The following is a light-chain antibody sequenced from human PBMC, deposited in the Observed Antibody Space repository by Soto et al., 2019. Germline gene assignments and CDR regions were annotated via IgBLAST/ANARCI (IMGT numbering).Light chain of an antibody. CDR1: QSLSSSY. V-gene: IGKV3-20*01. J-gene: IGKJ4*01. CDR3: QQYGSSPLT. Sequence: EIVFTQSPATLSLSPGERATLSCRASQSLSSSYLAWYQQKPGQAPRLLIYGTSSRATDIPDRFSGSGSGTDFTLTISRXEPDDFAVYYCQQYGSSPLTFGGGTKVDIK. CDR2: GTS.